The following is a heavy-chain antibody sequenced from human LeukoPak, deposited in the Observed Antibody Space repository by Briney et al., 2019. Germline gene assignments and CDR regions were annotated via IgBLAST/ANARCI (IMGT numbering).Heavy chain of an antibody. D-gene: IGHD3-10*01. V-gene: IGHV3-30*02. CDR3: AKGAITMVRGVIMDYMDV. J-gene: IGHJ6*03. Sequence: GGSLRLSCAASGFTFSSYGMHWVRQAPGKGLEWVAFIRYDGSNKYYADSVKGRFTISRDNSKNTLYLQMNSLRAEDTAVYYCAKGAITMVRGVIMDYMDVWGKGTTVTISS. CDR2: IRYDGSNK. CDR1: GFTFSSYG.